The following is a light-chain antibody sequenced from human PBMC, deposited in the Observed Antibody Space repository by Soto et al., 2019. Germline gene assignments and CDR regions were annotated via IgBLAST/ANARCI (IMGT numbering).Light chain of an antibody. CDR2: WAS. J-gene: IGKJ2*01. CDR1: QSVLYSPNNKNY. Sequence: DIVMTQSPDSLAVSLGERATINCKSSQSVLYSPNNKNYLAWYQQKPGQPPKLLIYWASTRESGVPDRFSGSGSGTYCTLTISSLQAEDVAVYYCQQYYSTPPYTFGQGTKLEIK. CDR3: QQYYSTPPYT. V-gene: IGKV4-1*01.